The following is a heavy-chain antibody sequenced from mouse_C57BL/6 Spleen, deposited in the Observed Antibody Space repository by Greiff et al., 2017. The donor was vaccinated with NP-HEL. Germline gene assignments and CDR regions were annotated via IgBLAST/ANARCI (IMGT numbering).Heavy chain of an antibody. Sequence: QVQLQQPGAELVRPGSSVKLSCKASGYTFTSYWMHWVKQRPIQGLEWIGNIDPSDSETHYNQKFKDKATLTVDKSSSTAYMQLSSLTSEDSAVYYCARWGAYGNLDYWGQGTTLTVSS. CDR2: IDPSDSET. D-gene: IGHD2-1*01. CDR1: GYTFTSYW. V-gene: IGHV1-52*01. J-gene: IGHJ2*01. CDR3: ARWGAYGNLDY.